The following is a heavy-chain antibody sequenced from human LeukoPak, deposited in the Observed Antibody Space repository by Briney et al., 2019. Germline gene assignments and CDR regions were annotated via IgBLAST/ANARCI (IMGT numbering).Heavy chain of an antibody. V-gene: IGHV3-23*01. J-gene: IGHJ4*02. CDR2: IFGNGDTT. CDR1: GFSFSSYA. D-gene: IGHD4-23*01. Sequence: GGSLRLSCAASGFSFSSYAINWVRQAPGKGLECVSIIFGNGDTTYYADSVKGRFTVSRDNSKDTLYLQMNSLRAEDTAVYYCARDYGGSSPFDYWGQGTLVTVSS. CDR3: ARDYGGSSPFDY.